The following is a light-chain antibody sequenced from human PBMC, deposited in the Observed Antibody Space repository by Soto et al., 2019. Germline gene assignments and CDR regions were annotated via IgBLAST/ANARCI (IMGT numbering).Light chain of an antibody. Sequence: EVVMTQSPATLSVSPGDRVTLSCRASQNVNTNLAWYQQQPGQAPRLLIFGASTWATGIPARFSGSGSGTEFTLTISSLQPEDFAVYYCQQYNNWPLTFGGGTKVEIK. V-gene: IGKV3-15*01. CDR3: QQYNNWPLT. J-gene: IGKJ4*01. CDR1: QNVNTN. CDR2: GAS.